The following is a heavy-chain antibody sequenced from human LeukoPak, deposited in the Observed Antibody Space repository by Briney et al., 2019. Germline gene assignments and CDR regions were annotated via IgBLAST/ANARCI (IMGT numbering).Heavy chain of an antibody. CDR2: VSGSGGST. Sequence: SGGSLRLSCAASASTFRSYAIIWVRQAPGKGLEWVSTVSGSGGSTYYADSVKGRFTISRDNSNNTLYLQMNSLRAEDTAVYYCAKGAASRGYTYVANWGQGTLVSVSS. J-gene: IGHJ4*02. CDR3: AKGAASRGYTYVAN. CDR1: ASTFRSYA. V-gene: IGHV3-23*01. D-gene: IGHD5-18*01.